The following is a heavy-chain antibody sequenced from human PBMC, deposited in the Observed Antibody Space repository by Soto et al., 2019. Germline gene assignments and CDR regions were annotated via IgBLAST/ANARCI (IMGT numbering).Heavy chain of an antibody. CDR3: TTGYSGYDFLYYYYAMDV. D-gene: IGHD5-12*01. Sequence: GGSLRLSCAASGFTFSNAWMNWVRQAPGKGLEWVGRIKSKIDGGTTDYAAPVKGRFTISRDDSKNTLYLQMNSLKTEDTAVYYCTTGYSGYDFLYYYYAMDVWGQGTTVTVSS. CDR2: IKSKIDGGTT. J-gene: IGHJ6*02. CDR1: GFTFSNAW. V-gene: IGHV3-15*07.